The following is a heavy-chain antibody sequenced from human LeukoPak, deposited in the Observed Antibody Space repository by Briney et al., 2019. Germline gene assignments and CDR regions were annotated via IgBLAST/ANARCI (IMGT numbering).Heavy chain of an antibody. CDR3: ARDLLHQPYYDSLASTIPFDY. D-gene: IGHD3-22*01. CDR1: GYTPSSSV. CDR2: INAYNGDT. V-gene: IGHV1-18*01. J-gene: IGHJ4*02. Sequence: RASRKVSPKASGYTPSSSVITWVRQVPGQGLEWIGWINAYNGDTDYAKKFQGRVPMTTDTSSSTAYMALRSLGSDDTAVYYCARDLLHQPYYDSLASTIPFDYWGAGTLVTVSS.